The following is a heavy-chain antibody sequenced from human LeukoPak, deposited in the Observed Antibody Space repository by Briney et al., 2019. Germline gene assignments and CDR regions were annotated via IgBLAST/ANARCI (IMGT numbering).Heavy chain of an antibody. J-gene: IGHJ6*03. CDR3: ARGSITIFGVVMSPMDV. Sequence: GGSLRLSCAASGLTVISNYMSWVRQAPGKGLEGVSVIYSGGSTYYADSVKGRFPISRDNSKNTLYLQMNSLRAEDTALYHCARGSITIFGVVMSPMDVWGKGTTVTVSS. V-gene: IGHV3-66*01. CDR2: IYSGGST. CDR1: GLTVISNY. D-gene: IGHD3-3*01.